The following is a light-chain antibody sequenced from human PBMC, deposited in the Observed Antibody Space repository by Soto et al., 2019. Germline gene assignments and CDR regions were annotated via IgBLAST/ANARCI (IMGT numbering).Light chain of an antibody. CDR3: QQYNDWPIT. CDR1: QSVSSN. J-gene: IGKJ5*01. CDR2: GVS. V-gene: IGKV3-15*01. Sequence: EIVMTQSPATLSVAPGERARVSFRASQSVSSNLAWYQQKPGQAPRLLIYGVSTRATGIPARFSGSASGTEFTLTISSLQSEDFAVYSCQQYNDWPITFGPGTRLEIK.